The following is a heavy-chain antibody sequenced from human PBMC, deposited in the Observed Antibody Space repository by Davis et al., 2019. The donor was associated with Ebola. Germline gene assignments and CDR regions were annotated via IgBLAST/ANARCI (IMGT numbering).Heavy chain of an antibody. CDR3: AKHAYSSSWDNWFDP. V-gene: IGHV4-30-2*01. Sequence: MPSETLSLTCAVSAGSISSGGYSWSWIRQPPGKGLEGIGYIYHSGSTYYNSSLKTRVTISVDRSKNQFSLKLSSVTAADTAVYYCAKHAYSSSWDNWFDPWGQGTLVTVSS. J-gene: IGHJ5*02. CDR2: IYHSGST. D-gene: IGHD6-13*01. CDR1: AGSISSGGYS.